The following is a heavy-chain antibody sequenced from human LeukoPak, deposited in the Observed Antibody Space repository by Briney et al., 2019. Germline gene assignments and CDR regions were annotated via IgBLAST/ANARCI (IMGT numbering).Heavy chain of an antibody. CDR3: VKERGPFDAFDI. J-gene: IGHJ3*02. CDR2: IWSDGNNR. V-gene: IGHV3-33*06. Sequence: PGGSLKLSCAASGFTFSTYGMHWVRQAPGKGLEWVAVIWSDGNNRFYADSVKGRFTFSRDNSKNTLSLQMDSLRAEDTAVYYCVKERGPFDAFDIWGQGTMVTVFS. CDR1: GFTFSTYG.